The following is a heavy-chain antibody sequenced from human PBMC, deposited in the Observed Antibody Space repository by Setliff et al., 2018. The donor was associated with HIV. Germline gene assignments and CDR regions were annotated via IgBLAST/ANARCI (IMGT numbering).Heavy chain of an antibody. Sequence: SETLSLTCTVSGGSISSYYWSWIRQPPGKGLEWIGYIYYSGSTNYNPSLKSRVTISVDTSKNQFSLKLSSVTAADTAVYYCARGLRSSTYYHYYYMDVWGKGTTVTVSS. CDR1: GGSISSYY. CDR2: IYYSGST. CDR3: ARGLRSSTYYHYYYMDV. V-gene: IGHV4-59*01. D-gene: IGHD6-6*01. J-gene: IGHJ6*03.